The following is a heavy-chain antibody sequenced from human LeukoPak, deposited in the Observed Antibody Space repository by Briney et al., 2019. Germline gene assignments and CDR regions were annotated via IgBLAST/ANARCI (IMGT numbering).Heavy chain of an antibody. CDR3: ARDLSYGSQYYFDY. CDR2: ISSSSSYI. Sequence: GGSLRLSCAASGFTFSSYSMNWVRQAPGKGVEGVSSISSSSSYIYYADSVKGRFTISRDNAKNSLYLQMNSLRAEDTAVYYCARDLSYGSQYYFDYWGQGTLVTVSS. CDR1: GFTFSSYS. V-gene: IGHV3-21*01. J-gene: IGHJ4*02. D-gene: IGHD5-18*01.